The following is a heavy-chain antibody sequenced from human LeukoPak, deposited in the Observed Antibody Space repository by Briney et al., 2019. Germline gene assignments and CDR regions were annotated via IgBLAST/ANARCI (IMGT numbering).Heavy chain of an antibody. V-gene: IGHV3-30*02. J-gene: IGHJ6*03. D-gene: IGHD3-10*01. Sequence: GGSLRLSCAASGFTFNNYGMHWVRQAPGKGLEWVAFIRYNGNNQYYADSVKGRFTISRGNSKNTLYLQMNSLRAEDTAVYYCAKAGRGGAITMVRGVKGDYYYMDVWGKGTTATISS. CDR3: AKAGRGGAITMVRGVKGDYYYMDV. CDR2: IRYNGNNQ. CDR1: GFTFNNYG.